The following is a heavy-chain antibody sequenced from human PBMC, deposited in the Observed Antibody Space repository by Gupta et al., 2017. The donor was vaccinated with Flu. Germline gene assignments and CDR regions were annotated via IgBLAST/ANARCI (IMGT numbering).Heavy chain of an antibody. CDR2: ISGSGGST. D-gene: IGHD1-7*01. V-gene: IGHV3-23*01. CDR1: GFTFSSYA. CDR3: AKDRYNWNYVSHFDY. J-gene: IGHJ4*02. Sequence: EVQLLESGGGLVQPGVSLRLSCAASGFTFSSYAMSWVRQAPGKGLEWVSAISGSGGSTYYADSVKGRFTISRDNSKNTLYLQMNSLRAEDTAVYYCAKDRYNWNYVSHFDYWGQGTLVTVSS.